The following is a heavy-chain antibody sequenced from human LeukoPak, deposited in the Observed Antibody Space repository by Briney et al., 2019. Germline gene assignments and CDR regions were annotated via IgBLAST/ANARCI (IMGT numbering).Heavy chain of an antibody. CDR3: ARHNPYFDY. V-gene: IGHV4-34*01. Sequence: PSETLSLTCAVYGGSFSGYYWSWIRQPPGKGLEWIGEINHSGSTYYNPSLKSRVAISIDTSKNQVSLKLTSVTATDTAVYYCARHNPYFDYWGQGTLVTVSS. D-gene: IGHD1-14*01. J-gene: IGHJ4*02. CDR2: INHSGST. CDR1: GGSFSGYY.